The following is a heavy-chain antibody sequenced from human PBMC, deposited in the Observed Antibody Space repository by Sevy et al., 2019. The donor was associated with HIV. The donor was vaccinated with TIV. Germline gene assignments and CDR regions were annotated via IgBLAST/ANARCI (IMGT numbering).Heavy chain of an antibody. V-gene: IGHV1-18*04. D-gene: IGHD6-19*01. CDR2: ISTYNGNT. J-gene: IGHJ4*01. CDR3: ARATGMAVTGTGRYFDF. CDR1: GYKVDMYG. Sequence: ASVKVSSKISGYKVDMYGIAWVRQAPGQGLEWMGWISTYNGNTNYAQNFQGRVTMTTDTSTSVVYMELGGLRPDDTAVYYCARATGMAVTGTGRYFDFWGQGTLVTVSS.